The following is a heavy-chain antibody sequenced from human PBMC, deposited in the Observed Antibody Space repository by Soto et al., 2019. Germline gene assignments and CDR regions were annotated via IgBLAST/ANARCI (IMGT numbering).Heavy chain of an antibody. Sequence: EVQLVESGGGLVQPGGSLRLSCVASGFMFDSYAMNWVRQAPGKGLEWVSYISPGGDRIYYAESLKGRITISRDNARNSLSLQMNFLSDEDTAVYYCTKSADSAGWGVDFWGQGTLVTVS. D-gene: IGHD6-19*01. V-gene: IGHV3-48*02. J-gene: IGHJ4*02. CDR2: ISPGGDRI. CDR3: TKSADSAGWGVDF. CDR1: GFMFDSYA.